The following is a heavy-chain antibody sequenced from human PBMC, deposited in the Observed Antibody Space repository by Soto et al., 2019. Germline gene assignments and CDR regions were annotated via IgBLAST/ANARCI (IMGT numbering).Heavy chain of an antibody. V-gene: IGHV3-30-3*01. Sequence: GGSLRLSCAASGFTFSSYAMHWVRQAPGKRLEWVAVISYDGSNKYYADSVKGRFTISRDNSKNTLYLQMNSLRAEDTAVYYCVKDGSPVMSHIVVVTARYYFYGMDVWGQGTTFTVSS. CDR2: ISYDGSNK. J-gene: IGHJ6*02. CDR1: GFTFSSYA. CDR3: VKDGSPVMSHIVVVTARYYFYGMDV. D-gene: IGHD2-21*02.